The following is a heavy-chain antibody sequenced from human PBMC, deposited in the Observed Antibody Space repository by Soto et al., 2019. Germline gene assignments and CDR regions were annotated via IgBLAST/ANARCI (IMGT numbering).Heavy chain of an antibody. Sequence: SVPVYCPASRVTFRSSAISWLRQATGQGLEWMGGIIPIFGTANYAQKFQGRVTSAADESTSTAYMELSSLRAEDTAVYYCARGLSRGSYYNRYYFFGMDVLGQGTTGTGSS. CDR3: ARGLSRGSYYNRYYFFGMDV. D-gene: IGHD1-26*01. J-gene: IGHJ6*02. V-gene: IGHV1-69*13. CDR2: IIPIFGTA. CDR1: RVTFRSSA.